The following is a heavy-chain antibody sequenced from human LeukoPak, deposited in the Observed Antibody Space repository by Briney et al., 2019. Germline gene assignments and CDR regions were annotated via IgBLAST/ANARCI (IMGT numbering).Heavy chain of an antibody. Sequence: GGSLRLSCAASGFTFSNAWMNWVRQAPGKGLEWVAAISYDGGNKYYADSVKGRFTISRDNSKNTLYLQMNSLRAEDTAVHYCATSGYSYGPFDYWGQGTLVTVSS. D-gene: IGHD5-18*01. J-gene: IGHJ4*02. CDR1: GFTFSNAW. V-gene: IGHV3-30*14. CDR2: ISYDGGNK. CDR3: ATSGYSYGPFDY.